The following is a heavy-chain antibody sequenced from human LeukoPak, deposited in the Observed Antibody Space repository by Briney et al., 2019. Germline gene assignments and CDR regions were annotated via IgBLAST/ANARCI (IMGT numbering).Heavy chain of an antibody. CDR3: ARGIIVGPYNFDY. D-gene: IGHD1-26*01. CDR1: GFTFSNYW. CDR2: IKQYGGEK. V-gene: IGHV3-7*01. Sequence: GGSLRLSCAASGFTFSNYWMSWVRQAPGKGLEWVANIKQYGGEKYYVDSVKGRFTISRDNAKNSLYLQMNSLRAEDTAVYFCARGIIVGPYNFDYWGQGTLVTVSS. J-gene: IGHJ4*02.